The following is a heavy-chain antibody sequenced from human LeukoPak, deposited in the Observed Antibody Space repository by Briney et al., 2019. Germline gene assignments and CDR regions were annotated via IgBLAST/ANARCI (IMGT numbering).Heavy chain of an antibody. V-gene: IGHV4-59*01. Sequence: PAETLSLTCTVSGGSISIYHWSWIRQPPGKGLEWIGYIYNSGNTNYNPSFKSRVTISEDTPKNQFSLTLSSVTAADTAVYYCVRDRKLNYWGQGTLVTVSS. CDR2: IYNSGNT. CDR1: GGSISIYH. CDR3: VRDRKLNY. J-gene: IGHJ4*02.